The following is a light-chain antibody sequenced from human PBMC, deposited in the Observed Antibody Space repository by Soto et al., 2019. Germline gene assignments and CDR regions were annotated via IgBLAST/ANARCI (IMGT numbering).Light chain of an antibody. J-gene: IGLJ3*02. V-gene: IGLV2-8*01. CDR2: DVS. CDR3: ISYAGSSIWV. CDR1: SSDVGAYNY. Sequence: QSVLTQPPSASGSPGQSVTISCTGTSSDVGAYNYVSWYQQHPGKAPKLMIYDVSKRPSGVPDRFSGSKSGNTASLTVSGLRAEDEDDFYCISYAGSSIWVFGGGAKLTVL.